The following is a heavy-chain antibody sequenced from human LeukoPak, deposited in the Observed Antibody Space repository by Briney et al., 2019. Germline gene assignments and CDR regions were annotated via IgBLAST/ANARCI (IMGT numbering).Heavy chain of an antibody. D-gene: IGHD1-26*01. J-gene: IGHJ4*02. Sequence: GGSLRLSCAASGFTFDDYAMHWVRQAPGKGLEWVSGISWNSGSIGYADSVKGRFTISRDNAKNSLYLQMNSLRAEDTALYYCAIWRDGGSYSDWGQGTLVTVSS. CDR1: GFTFDDYA. CDR2: ISWNSGSI. V-gene: IGHV3-9*01. CDR3: AIWRDGGSYSD.